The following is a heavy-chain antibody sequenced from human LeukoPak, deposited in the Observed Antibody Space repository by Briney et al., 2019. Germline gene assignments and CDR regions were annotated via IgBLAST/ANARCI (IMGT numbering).Heavy chain of an antibody. D-gene: IGHD2-2*02. Sequence: ASVKVSCKASGGTFSSYAISWVRQAPGQGLEWMGGIIPVFGTSNYAQKFQGGVTITADESTRTAYMELSSLRSEDTAVYYCARVTGGRYCSTTSCYMRGWFDPWGQGTLVTVSS. CDR1: GGTFSSYA. J-gene: IGHJ5*02. V-gene: IGHV1-69*13. CDR2: IIPVFGTS. CDR3: ARVTGGRYCSTTSCYMRGWFDP.